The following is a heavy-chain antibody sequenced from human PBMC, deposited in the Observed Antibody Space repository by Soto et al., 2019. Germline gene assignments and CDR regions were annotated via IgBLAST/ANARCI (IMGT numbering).Heavy chain of an antibody. CDR3: ARGNYYDTL. CDR1: GGSITSGGNY. Sequence: SETLSLTCTVSGGSITSGGNYWSWIRQPPGKGLEWIGEINHSGSTNYNPSLKSRVTISVDTSKNQFSLKLSSVTAADTAVYYCARGNYYDTLWGQGTLVTVSS. J-gene: IGHJ4*02. V-gene: IGHV4-34*01. D-gene: IGHD3-22*01. CDR2: INHSGST.